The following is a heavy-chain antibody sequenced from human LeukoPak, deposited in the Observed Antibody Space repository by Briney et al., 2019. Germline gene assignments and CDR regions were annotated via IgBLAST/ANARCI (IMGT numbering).Heavy chain of an antibody. J-gene: IGHJ5*02. CDR2: ISGSGGST. D-gene: IGHD3-10*01. CDR3: ANSRGHGSGNL. Sequence: PGGSLRLSCAASGFTFSSYAMSWVRQAPGKGLEWVSGISGSGGSTYYADSVKGRFTISRDNSKNTLYLQMNSLRAEDTAVYYCANSRGHGSGNLWGQGTLVTVSS. V-gene: IGHV3-23*01. CDR1: GFTFSSYA.